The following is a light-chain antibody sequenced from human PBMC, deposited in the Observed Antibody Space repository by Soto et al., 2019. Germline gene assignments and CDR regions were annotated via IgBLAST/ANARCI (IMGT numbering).Light chain of an antibody. Sequence: QSALTQPPSASGSPGQSVIISSTGTSSDVGGYNYVSWYQQHPGKAPKLMIYEVNKRPSGVPDRFSGSKSGNTASLTVSGLQAEDEADYYCSSYADSNIVVFGGGTKLTVL. CDR2: EVN. J-gene: IGLJ2*01. CDR1: SSDVGGYNY. V-gene: IGLV2-8*01. CDR3: SSYADSNIVV.